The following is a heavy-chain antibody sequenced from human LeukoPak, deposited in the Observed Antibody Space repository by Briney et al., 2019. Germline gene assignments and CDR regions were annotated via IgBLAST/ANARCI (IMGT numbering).Heavy chain of an antibody. V-gene: IGHV4-34*01. CDR1: GGSFSGYY. D-gene: IGHD2-15*01. J-gene: IGHJ6*03. Sequence: SETLSLTCAVYGGSFSGYYWSWIRQPPGKGLEWIGEINHSGSTNYNPSLKSRVTISVDTSKNQFSLKLSSVTAADTAVYYCARGPRGYCSGGSCYSYYYYMDVWGKGTTVTISS. CDR3: ARGPRGYCSGGSCYSYYYYMDV. CDR2: INHSGST.